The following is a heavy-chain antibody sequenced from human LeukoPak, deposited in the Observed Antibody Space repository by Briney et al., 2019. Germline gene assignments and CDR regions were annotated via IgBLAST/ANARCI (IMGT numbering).Heavy chain of an antibody. Sequence: ASVKVSCKASVGTFSSYAISWVRQAPGQGLEWMGRIIPIFGSANYAQKFQGRVTITTDESTSTVYMELSSLRSEDTAVYYCAREGPGYSDNSGYYSMDYWGQGALVTVSS. CDR2: IIPIFGSA. CDR1: VGTFSSYA. CDR3: AREGPGYSDNSGYYSMDY. J-gene: IGHJ4*02. D-gene: IGHD3-22*01. V-gene: IGHV1-69*05.